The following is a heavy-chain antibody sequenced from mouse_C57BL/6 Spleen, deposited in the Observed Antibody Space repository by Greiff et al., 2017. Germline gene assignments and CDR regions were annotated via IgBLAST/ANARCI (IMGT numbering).Heavy chain of an antibody. CDR2: ISSGSSTI. CDR1: GFTFSDYG. CDR3: ARPLLGPFDY. J-gene: IGHJ2*01. Sequence: EVQRVESGGGLVKPGGSLKLSCAASGFTFSDYGMHWVRQAPEKGLEWVAYISSGSSTIYYADTVKGRFTISRDNATNTLFLQMTSLRSEDTAMYYCARPLLGPFDYWGQGTTLTVSS. V-gene: IGHV5-17*01. D-gene: IGHD4-1*01.